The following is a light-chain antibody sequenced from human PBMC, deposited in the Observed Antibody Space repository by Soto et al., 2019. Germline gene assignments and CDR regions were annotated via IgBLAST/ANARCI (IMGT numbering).Light chain of an antibody. CDR3: SSYAGSINFYV. CDR1: SSDVGGYNY. J-gene: IGLJ1*01. CDR2: DVS. Sequence: QSALPQPPSASGSPGQSVTISCTGTSSDVGGYNYVSWYQQFPGKAPKLMIYDVSERPSGVPDRFSGSKSGNTASLTVSGLQAEDEADYYCSSYAGSINFYVFGTGTKVTLL. V-gene: IGLV2-8*01.